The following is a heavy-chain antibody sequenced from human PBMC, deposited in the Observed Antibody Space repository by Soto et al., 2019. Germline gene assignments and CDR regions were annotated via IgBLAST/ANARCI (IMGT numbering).Heavy chain of an antibody. CDR3: ATRSPAFDF. Sequence: QVQMVQSGPEVKKPGASVKVSCKTSGYTFTCYGVAWVRQAPGQGLEWMGWISTSKGDTTYAQKFQGRVTMTTDTSTSTAYMELRSLRSDDTAVYYCATRSPAFDFWGQGTLVTVSS. CDR2: ISTSKGDT. J-gene: IGHJ4*02. CDR1: GYTFTCYG. V-gene: IGHV1-18*01.